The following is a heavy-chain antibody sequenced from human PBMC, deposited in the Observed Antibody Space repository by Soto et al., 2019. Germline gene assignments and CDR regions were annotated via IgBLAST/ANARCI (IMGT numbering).Heavy chain of an antibody. Sequence: EVQLLESGGGLVQPGGSLRLSCAASGFTFSHYAMSWVRQAPGKGLQWVSTIFGSGAPTHYADSVKGSFGISRDNSNNMLFLEMNSLKDEDTALYYCTIEASSWGFAFDLWGQGTRVAFSS. CDR1: GFTFSHYA. V-gene: IGHV3-23*01. CDR3: TIEASSWGFAFDL. J-gene: IGHJ3*01. D-gene: IGHD3-16*01. CDR2: IFGSGAPT.